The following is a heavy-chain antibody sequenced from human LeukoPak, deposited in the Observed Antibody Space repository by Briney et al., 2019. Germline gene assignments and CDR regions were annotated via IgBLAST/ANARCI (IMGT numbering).Heavy chain of an antibody. CDR2: VNPKSGNT. CDR1: GYSFTSYD. CDR3: ARVLPLGYCTYGVCYPPKHFDF. Sequence: GASVKVSCNASGYSFTSYDINWVRQAPGQGLEWMGWVNPKSGNTGYKQKFQARVTITRDTSISAAYMELSSLTSDDTAVYFCARVLPLGYCTYGVCYPPKHFDFWGQGTLVTVSS. D-gene: IGHD2-8*01. V-gene: IGHV1-8*03. J-gene: IGHJ4*02.